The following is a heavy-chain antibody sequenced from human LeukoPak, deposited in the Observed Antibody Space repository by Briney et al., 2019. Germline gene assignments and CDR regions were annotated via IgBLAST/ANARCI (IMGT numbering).Heavy chain of an antibody. V-gene: IGHV4-59*01. CDR3: ARGVYIAAAQYAY. J-gene: IGHJ4*02. CDR2: IYYSGTT. CDR1: GGSISSYY. D-gene: IGHD6-13*01. Sequence: SETLSLTCTVSGGSISSYYWSWIRQPPGKGLEWIGYIYYSGTTNYNPSLKSRVTISVDTPKNQFSLKLSSVTAADTAVYSCARGVYIAAAQYAYWGQGTLVTVSS.